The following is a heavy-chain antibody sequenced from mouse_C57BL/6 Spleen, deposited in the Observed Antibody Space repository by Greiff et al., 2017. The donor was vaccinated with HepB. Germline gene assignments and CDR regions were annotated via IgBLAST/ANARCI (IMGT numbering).Heavy chain of an antibody. CDR1: GFNIKDDY. V-gene: IGHV14-4*01. J-gene: IGHJ3*01. D-gene: IGHD2-3*01. Sequence: EVKLMESGAELVRPGASVKLSCTASGFNIKDDYMHWVKQRPEQGLEWIGWIDPENGDTEYASKFQGKATITADTSSNTAYLQLSSLTSEDTAVYYCTPGENGYYEPAWFAYWGQGTLVTVSA. CDR3: TPGENGYYEPAWFAY. CDR2: IDPENGDT.